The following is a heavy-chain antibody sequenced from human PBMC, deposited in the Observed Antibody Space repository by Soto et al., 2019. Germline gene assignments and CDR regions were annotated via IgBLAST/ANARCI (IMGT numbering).Heavy chain of an antibody. CDR1: GGSISSYY. CDR3: ARHSPDFDWLSQFDY. D-gene: IGHD3-9*01. CDR2: IFYFGST. V-gene: IGHV4-59*08. Sequence: SETLSLTCTVSGGSISSYYLSWIRQTPGKGLEWIGYIFYFGSTNYNPSLKSRVTLSIDTSKNQLSLKLSSVTAADTAMYYCARHSPDFDWLSQFDYWGQGTLVTVSS. J-gene: IGHJ4*02.